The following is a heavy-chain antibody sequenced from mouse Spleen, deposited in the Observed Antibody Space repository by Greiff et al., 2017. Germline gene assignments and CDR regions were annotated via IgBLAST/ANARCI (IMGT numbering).Heavy chain of an antibody. Sequence: QVTLKESGPGILQSSQTLSLTCSFSGFSLSTSGMGVSWIRQPSGKGLEWLAHIYWDDDKRYNPSLKSRLTISKDTSRNQVFLKITSVDTADTATYYCARRTRLLHYAMDYWGQGTSVTVSS. CDR2: IYWDDDK. D-gene: IGHD2-3*01. V-gene: IGHV8-12*01. CDR1: GFSLSTSGMG. CDR3: ARRTRLLHYAMDY. J-gene: IGHJ4*01.